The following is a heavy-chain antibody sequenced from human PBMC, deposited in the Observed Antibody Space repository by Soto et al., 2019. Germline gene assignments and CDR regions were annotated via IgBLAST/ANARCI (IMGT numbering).Heavy chain of an antibody. CDR1: GFSFSSYW. CDR2: IYPRDSDT. CDR3: TRTGVSSTFEI. D-gene: IGHD3-3*01. V-gene: IGHV5-51*01. Sequence: GESLKISCKGSGFSFSSYWIGWVRQMPGKGLECMGIIYPRDSDTRYNPSFQGQVTISVDTSISTAYLQWSSLRTSDTAMYYCTRTGVSSTFEIWGKGAMVTVS. J-gene: IGHJ3*02.